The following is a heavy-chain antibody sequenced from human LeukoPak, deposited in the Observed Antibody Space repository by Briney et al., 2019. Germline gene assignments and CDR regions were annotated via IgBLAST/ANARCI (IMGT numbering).Heavy chain of an antibody. D-gene: IGHD2-2*01. Sequence: ASVKVSCKASGYTFTGYYMHWVRQAPGQGLEWMGWINPNNGGTNYAQKFQGRVTMTRDTSISTAYMELSRLRSDDTAVYYCATGIVVVPAAAYYYYGMDVWGQGTTVTVSS. J-gene: IGHJ6*02. CDR3: ATGIVVVPAAAYYYYGMDV. CDR1: GYTFTGYY. CDR2: INPNNGGT. V-gene: IGHV1-2*02.